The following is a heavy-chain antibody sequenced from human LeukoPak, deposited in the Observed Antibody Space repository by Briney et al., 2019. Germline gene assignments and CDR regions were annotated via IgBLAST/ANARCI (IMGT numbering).Heavy chain of an antibody. D-gene: IGHD6-19*01. Sequence: SVKVSCKASGGTLSSYAISWVRQAPGQGLEWMGGIIPIFGTANYAQKFQGRVTITTDESTSTAYMVLSSLRSEDTAVYYCASGPLIAVAGTSYFDYWGQGTLVTVSS. CDR2: IIPIFGTA. CDR1: GGTLSSYA. J-gene: IGHJ4*02. V-gene: IGHV1-69*05. CDR3: ASGPLIAVAGTSYFDY.